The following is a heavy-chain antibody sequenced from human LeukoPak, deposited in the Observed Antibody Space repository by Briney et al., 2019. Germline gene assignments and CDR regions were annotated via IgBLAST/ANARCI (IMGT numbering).Heavy chain of an antibody. Sequence: GGSLRLSCAASGFTFTTYWMSWVRQAPGKGLEWVANIKEDGSEKYFVDSVKGRFTISRDNAKNSLYLQMNSLRAEDTGVYFCARVDCGSPSCPDYHRYMDVWGKGTTVTVSS. J-gene: IGHJ6*03. V-gene: IGHV3-7*01. CDR3: ARVDCGSPSCPDYHRYMDV. CDR1: GFTFTTYW. CDR2: IKEDGSEK. D-gene: IGHD2-2*01.